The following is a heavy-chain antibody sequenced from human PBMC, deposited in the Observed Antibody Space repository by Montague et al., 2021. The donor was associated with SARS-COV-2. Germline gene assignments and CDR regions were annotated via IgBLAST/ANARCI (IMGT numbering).Heavy chain of an antibody. Sequence: SETLSLTCTVSGVAICYGDWGWIRQPPGKGLEWIVTIFENGDTDHNPSLKSRVTVSEDTSQNQFSLRLSSVAAADTALYYCARYYERSWDVWGQGTTVTVSS. J-gene: IGHJ6*01. V-gene: IGHV4-4*09. CDR3: ARYYERSWDV. CDR2: IFENGDT. CDR1: GVAICYGD. D-gene: IGHD3-16*01.